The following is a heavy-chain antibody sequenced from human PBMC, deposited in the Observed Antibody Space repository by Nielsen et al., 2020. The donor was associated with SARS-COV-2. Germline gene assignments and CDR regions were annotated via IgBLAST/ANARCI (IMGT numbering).Heavy chain of an antibody. Sequence: SETLSLTCAVYGGSFSGYYWSWIRQPPGKGLEWIGEINHSGSTNYNPSLKSRVTISVDTSKNQFSLKLSSVTAADTAVYYCARGGYCSSTSCRWDWFDPWGQGTLVTVSS. V-gene: IGHV4-34*01. CDR2: INHSGST. CDR1: GGSFSGYY. D-gene: IGHD2-2*01. CDR3: ARGGYCSSTSCRWDWFDP. J-gene: IGHJ5*02.